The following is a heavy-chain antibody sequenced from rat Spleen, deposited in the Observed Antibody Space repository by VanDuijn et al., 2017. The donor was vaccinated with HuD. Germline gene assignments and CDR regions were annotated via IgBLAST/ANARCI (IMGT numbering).Heavy chain of an antibody. CDR3: ARHTAAH. CDR1: GFTFSNYG. Sequence: EVQLVESGGGLVQPGRSLKLSCAASGFTFSNYGMAWVRQAPTKGLEWVATITYDGSNIYFRDSVKGRFTISRDNAKSTLYLQMDSLRSEDTATYYCARHTAAHWGQGVMVTVSS. J-gene: IGHJ2*01. CDR2: ITYDGSNI. V-gene: IGHV5-29*01. D-gene: IGHD1-11*01.